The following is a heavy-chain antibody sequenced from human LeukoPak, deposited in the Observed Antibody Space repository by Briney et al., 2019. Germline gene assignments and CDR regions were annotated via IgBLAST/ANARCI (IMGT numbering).Heavy chain of an antibody. V-gene: IGHV3-30*02. CDR2: IRYDGSNK. CDR1: GFTFSSYG. J-gene: IGHJ4*02. CDR3: AKDRGGIGWYKGGFDY. D-gene: IGHD6-19*01. Sequence: PGGSLRLSCAASGFTFSSYGMHWVRQAPGKGLEWVAFIRYDGSNKYYADSVKGRFTISRDNSKNTLYLQMNSLRAEDTAVYHCAKDRGGIGWYKGGFDYWGQGTLVTVSS.